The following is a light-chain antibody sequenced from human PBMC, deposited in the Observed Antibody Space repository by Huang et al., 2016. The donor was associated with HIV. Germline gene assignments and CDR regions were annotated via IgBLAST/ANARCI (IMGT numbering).Light chain of an antibody. J-gene: IGKJ3*01. CDR3: QQLSAYPLS. CDR1: HDINTY. V-gene: IGKV1-9*01. CDR2: DAS. Sequence: QLTQSPSSLSASIGDRVTIACRGSHDINTYLAWYQQKPGRAPKLLIYDASTLQTGVPSRFRGFGSGTAFSLTITSLQPDDFAVYYCQQLSAYPLSFGPGTTVD.